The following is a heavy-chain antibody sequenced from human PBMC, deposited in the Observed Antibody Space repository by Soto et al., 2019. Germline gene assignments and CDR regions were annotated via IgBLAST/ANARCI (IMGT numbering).Heavy chain of an antibody. J-gene: IGHJ6*02. CDR2: IDTSGTT. D-gene: IGHD3-10*01. CDR1: GGSISTYY. CDR3: ARGPRGYVYYHGMDV. V-gene: IGHV4-4*07. Sequence: SETLSLTCTVSGGSISTYYVSWIRQSAGKGLEWIGRIDTSGTTNYNPSLKSRVTMSVDASKNHFSLNLSSVTAADTAVYYCARGPRGYVYYHGMDVWGQGTTVTVSS.